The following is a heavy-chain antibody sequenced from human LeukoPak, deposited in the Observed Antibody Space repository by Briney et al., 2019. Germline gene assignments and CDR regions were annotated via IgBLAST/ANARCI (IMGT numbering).Heavy chain of an antibody. D-gene: IGHD2-2*01. Sequence: GGSLRLSCAASGFTFSSFGMHWVRQAPGKGLEWVAFLRFDGSDKFYADSVKGRFTISRDSAKNSLYLQMNSLRAEDTAVYYCARLAGYCSSTSCPDPYYFDYWGQGTLVTVSS. CDR1: GFTFSSFG. V-gene: IGHV3-30*02. CDR3: ARLAGYCSSTSCPDPYYFDY. J-gene: IGHJ4*02. CDR2: LRFDGSDK.